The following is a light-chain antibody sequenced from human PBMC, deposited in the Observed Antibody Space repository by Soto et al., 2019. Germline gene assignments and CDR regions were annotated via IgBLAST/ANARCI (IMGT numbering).Light chain of an antibody. CDR1: QSLSTSY. Sequence: EIVLTQSPGTLSLSPGEGATLSCRASQSLSTSYLAWYQQRPGQAPRLLMYGISRRATGIPDRFSGSGSGTDFTLTISRLEPEDFAVYYCQHYGRSPPWTFGQGTKVDIK. V-gene: IGKV3-20*01. CDR3: QHYGRSPPWT. CDR2: GIS. J-gene: IGKJ1*01.